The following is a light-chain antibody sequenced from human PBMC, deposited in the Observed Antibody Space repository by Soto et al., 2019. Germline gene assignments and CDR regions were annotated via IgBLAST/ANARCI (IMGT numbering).Light chain of an antibody. J-gene: IGLJ2*01. Sequence: QSVLTQPPSVSGAPGQRVTISCTGSSSNIGAGYDVHWYQQLPGTAPKLLIYGNSNRPSGVPDRFSGSKSGTSASLAITGLQAEDEAEYDCQSYDSSLSGYVVFGGGTKVTVL. CDR3: QSYDSSLSGYVV. CDR2: GNS. CDR1: SSNIGAGYD. V-gene: IGLV1-40*01.